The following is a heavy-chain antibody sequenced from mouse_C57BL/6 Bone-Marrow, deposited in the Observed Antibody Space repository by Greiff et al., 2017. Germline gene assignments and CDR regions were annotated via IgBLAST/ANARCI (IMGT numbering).Heavy chain of an antibody. CDR2: ISRGSSTI. J-gene: IGHJ2*01. D-gene: IGHD1-1*01. V-gene: IGHV5-17*01. Sequence: EVMLVESGGGLVKPGGSLKLSCAASGFTFSDYGMHWVRQAPETGLEWVAYISRGSSTIYYADTVKGRFTISRDNAKNTLFLQMTSLVAEDTAMYYCARNYGSFFDYWGQGTTLTVSS. CDR3: ARNYGSFFDY. CDR1: GFTFSDYG.